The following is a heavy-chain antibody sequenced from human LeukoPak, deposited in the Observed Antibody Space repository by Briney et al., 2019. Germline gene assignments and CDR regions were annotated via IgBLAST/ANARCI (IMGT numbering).Heavy chain of an antibody. CDR2: ITSSSAST. V-gene: IGHV3-11*05. CDR1: GFTFGDSY. CDR3: ARGGTFIRGVISTLYSFYY. Sequence: PGGSLSLSCAASGFTFGDSYMSWIRQAPGKGLEWVSYITSSSASTNYADSVKGRFTISRDDANNSLYLQMNSLRAEDTAVYYCARGGTFIRGVISTLYSFYYWGQGALVTVSS. J-gene: IGHJ4*02. D-gene: IGHD3-10*01.